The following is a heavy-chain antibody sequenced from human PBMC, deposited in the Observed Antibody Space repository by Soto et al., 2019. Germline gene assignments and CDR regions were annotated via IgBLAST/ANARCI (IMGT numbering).Heavy chain of an antibody. CDR2: IYDSGST. CDR1: GGSISSYY. V-gene: IGHV4-59*08. CDR3: ARRYGGTFDY. Sequence: QVQLQESGPGLVKPSETLSLTCTVSGGSISSYYWCWIRQPPGKGLECIGYIYDSGSTNYNPYIKSRVTMSVDSSKIQFSLKLTSVTAADTAVYYCARRYGGTFDYWGQGTLVTVSS. J-gene: IGHJ4*02. D-gene: IGHD2-15*01.